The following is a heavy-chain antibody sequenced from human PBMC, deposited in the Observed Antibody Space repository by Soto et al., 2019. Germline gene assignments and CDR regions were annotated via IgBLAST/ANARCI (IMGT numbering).Heavy chain of an antibody. J-gene: IGHJ4*02. CDR2: ISDNGGSP. V-gene: IGHV3-23*01. D-gene: IGHD3-3*01. CDR1: GFTFSSYP. CDR3: AKGRANALFGVDTIYDC. Sequence: EVQLLESGGDLVQPGGSLRLSCAASGFTFSSYPMSWVRQAPGKGLEWVATISDNGGSPYYADSLKGRFTISRENTKDKLYLQMDSLRAEDTAVYYCAKGRANALFGVDTIYDCLGQRTLVTVSS.